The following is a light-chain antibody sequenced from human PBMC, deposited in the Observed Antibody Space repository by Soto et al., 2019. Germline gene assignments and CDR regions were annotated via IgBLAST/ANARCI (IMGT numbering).Light chain of an antibody. Sequence: ESVLTQSPGTLSLSPGERVTLSCRASQSISSLSLAWYQQKPGQAPRLLIYGASSRATGIPARFSGSGSGTDFTLTISRLEPEGFAVYYCQQFGSSSITFGQGTRLESK. CDR1: QSISSLS. CDR3: QQFGSSSIT. CDR2: GAS. V-gene: IGKV3-20*01. J-gene: IGKJ5*01.